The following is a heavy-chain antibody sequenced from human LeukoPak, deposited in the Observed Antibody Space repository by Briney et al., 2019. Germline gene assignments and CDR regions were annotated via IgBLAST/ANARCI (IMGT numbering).Heavy chain of an antibody. J-gene: IGHJ4*02. CDR3: ARAGGGSTHYHLDN. CDR2: IGTTSTYV. Sequence: PGGSLRLSCAASGFTFSRHWMGWVRQAPGKGLEWVSSIGTTSTYVYYADSLKGRFTISRDNANNSLYLQMSSLRAEDSAVYYCARAGGGSTHYHLDNWGQGTLVTVSS. CDR1: GFTFSRHW. D-gene: IGHD3-16*01. V-gene: IGHV3-21*01.